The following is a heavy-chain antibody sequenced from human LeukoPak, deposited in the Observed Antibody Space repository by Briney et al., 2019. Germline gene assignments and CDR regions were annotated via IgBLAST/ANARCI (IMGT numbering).Heavy chain of an antibody. V-gene: IGHV3-7*04. CDR3: ARDYCSGVTCYDGY. CDR1: GYTFSGYW. Sequence: GGSLRLSCTASGYTFSGYWLSWVRQAPGKGLEWLANIKQDGSEQYYADSVRGRFTTSRDNAKNSVYLQMNSLRGDDTAVYYCARDYCSGVTCYDGYWGQGTLVTVSS. D-gene: IGHD2-15*01. J-gene: IGHJ4*02. CDR2: IKQDGSEQ.